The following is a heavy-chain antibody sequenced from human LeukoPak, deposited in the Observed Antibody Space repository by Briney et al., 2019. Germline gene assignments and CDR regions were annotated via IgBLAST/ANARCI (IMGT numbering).Heavy chain of an antibody. J-gene: IGHJ5*02. CDR3: ARSRNTLQWELLT. Sequence: SETLSLTCTVSGGSISNYYWSWIRQPPGKRLEWIGYIYYSGSTNYNPPLKSRVTMSVDTSKNQFSLNLRSVTAADTAVYYCARSRNTLQWELLTWGQGTLVTVSS. D-gene: IGHD1-26*01. CDR1: GGSISNYY. V-gene: IGHV4-59*12. CDR2: IYYSGST.